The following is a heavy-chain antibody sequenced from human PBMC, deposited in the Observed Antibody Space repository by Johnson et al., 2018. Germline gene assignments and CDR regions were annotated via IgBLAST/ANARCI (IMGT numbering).Heavy chain of an antibody. Sequence: QVQLVESGGGVVQPGRSRRLSCAASGFIFSSYGMHWVRQAPGKGLEWVAVISYDGSNKYYTASVKGRFTISRDNSENTLYLQMNRLRAEDTALYYCARTESWPGAFDIWGQGTMVTVSS. V-gene: IGHV3-30*03. CDR1: GFIFSSYG. J-gene: IGHJ3*02. D-gene: IGHD6-13*01. CDR3: ARTESWPGAFDI. CDR2: ISYDGSNK.